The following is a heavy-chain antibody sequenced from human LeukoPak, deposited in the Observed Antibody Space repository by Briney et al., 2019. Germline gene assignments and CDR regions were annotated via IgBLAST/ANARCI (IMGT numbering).Heavy chain of an antibody. V-gene: IGHV3-30*04. CDR1: GFTFSSYA. Sequence: GGSLRLSCAASGFTFSSYAMHWVRQAPGKGLEWVAVISYDGSNKYYADSVKGRFTISRDNSKNTLYLQMNSRRAEDTAVYYCARDLWFGRGWFDPWGQGTLVTVSS. CDR2: ISYDGSNK. J-gene: IGHJ5*02. D-gene: IGHD3-10*01. CDR3: ARDLWFGRGWFDP.